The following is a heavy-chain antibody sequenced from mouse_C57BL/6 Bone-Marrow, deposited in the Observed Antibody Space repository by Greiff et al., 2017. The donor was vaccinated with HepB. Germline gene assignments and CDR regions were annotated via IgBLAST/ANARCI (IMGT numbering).Heavy chain of an antibody. Sequence: EVHLVESGPELVKPGASVKISCKASGYSFTDYNMNWVKQSNGKSLEWIGVINPNYGTTSYNQKFKGKATLTVDQSSSTAYMQLNSLTSEDSAVYYCARGGQLLDAMDYWGQGTSVTVSS. CDR3: ARGGQLLDAMDY. J-gene: IGHJ4*01. D-gene: IGHD1-1*02. CDR1: GYSFTDYN. CDR2: INPNYGTT. V-gene: IGHV1-39*01.